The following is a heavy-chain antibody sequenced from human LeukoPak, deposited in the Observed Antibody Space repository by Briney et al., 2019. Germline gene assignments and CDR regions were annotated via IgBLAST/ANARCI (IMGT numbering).Heavy chain of an antibody. CDR1: GFTFSSYE. CDR2: ISSSGSTI. J-gene: IGHJ3*02. V-gene: IGHV3-48*03. D-gene: IGHD3-3*01. CDR3: ARGLRFLEWLDAFDI. Sequence: PGGSLRLSCAASGFTFSSYEMNWVRQAPGKGLEWVSYISSSGSTIYYADSVKGRFTISRDNAKNSLYLQMNSLRAEDTAVYYCARGLRFLEWLDAFDIWGQGTMVTVSS.